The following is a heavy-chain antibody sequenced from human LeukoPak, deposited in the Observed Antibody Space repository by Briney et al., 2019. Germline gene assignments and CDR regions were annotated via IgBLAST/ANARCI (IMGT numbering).Heavy chain of an antibody. CDR2: IIPNVGTT. CDR3: ATTNDGGGYQWGDFFDF. D-gene: IGHD3-22*01. Sequence: ASVKVSCKASGGTSNSHAISWVRQAPGQGLEWMGRIIPNVGTTNRAQNFQDRVTLTADKSTNTAYMELTSLTSDDTAVYYCATTNDGGGYQWGDFFDFWGRGTLVTVSS. V-gene: IGHV1-69*04. J-gene: IGHJ4*02. CDR1: GGTSNSHA.